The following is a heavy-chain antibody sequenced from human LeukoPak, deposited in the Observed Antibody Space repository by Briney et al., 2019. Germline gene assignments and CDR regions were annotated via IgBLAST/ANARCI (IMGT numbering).Heavy chain of an antibody. CDR1: GFTFSSYS. Sequence: SGGSLRLSCAASGFTFSSYSMNWVRQAPGKGLEWVSSISSSSSYIYYADSVKGRFTISRDNAKNSQYLQMNSLRAEDTAVYYCARGHCSSTSCYGGHYYYYYMDVWGKGTTVTVSS. D-gene: IGHD2-2*01. CDR2: ISSSSSYI. J-gene: IGHJ6*03. CDR3: ARGHCSSTSCYGGHYYYYYMDV. V-gene: IGHV3-21*01.